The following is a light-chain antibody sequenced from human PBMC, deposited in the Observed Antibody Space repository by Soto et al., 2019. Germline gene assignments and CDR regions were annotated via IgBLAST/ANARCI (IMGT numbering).Light chain of an antibody. CDR2: AAS. Sequence: DIQLTQSPSLLSASVGDRVTITCRASQAISNSLAWYQQQPGKAPKLLISAASALQSGVPSRFSGSGSGTEFTLTISSLQPEDFATYYCQQFNSYPRTFGQGTKVEI. V-gene: IGKV1-9*01. CDR1: QAISNS. J-gene: IGKJ1*01. CDR3: QQFNSYPRT.